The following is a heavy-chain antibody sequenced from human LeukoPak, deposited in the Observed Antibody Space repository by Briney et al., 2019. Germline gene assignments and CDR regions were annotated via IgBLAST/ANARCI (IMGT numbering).Heavy chain of an antibody. CDR2: IYYSGST. CDR3: ARVGDYALKD. D-gene: IGHD3-16*01. Sequence: SETLSLTCTVSGGSISSYYWSWIRQPPGKGLEWIGYIYYSGSTNYNPSLKSRVSMSVDTSKNQCTLKLSSVTAADTAVYYCARVGDYALKDWGQGTLVTVSS. CDR1: GGSISSYY. J-gene: IGHJ4*02. V-gene: IGHV4-59*12.